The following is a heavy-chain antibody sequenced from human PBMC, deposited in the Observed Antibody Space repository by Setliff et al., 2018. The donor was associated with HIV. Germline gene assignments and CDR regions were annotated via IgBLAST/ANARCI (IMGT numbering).Heavy chain of an antibody. J-gene: IGHJ5*02. CDR3: ARDRGSYNFWSGLARGDNWFDP. Sequence: SETLSLTCTVSGGSITSYFWSWIRQPPGKGLEWIGYIYYSGSTNYNPSLKSRVTMSVDTSKNQFSLNLTSVTAADTAVYYCARDRGSYNFWSGLARGDNWFDPWGQGTLVTVSS. V-gene: IGHV4-59*01. CDR1: GGSITSYF. D-gene: IGHD3-3*01. CDR2: IYYSGST.